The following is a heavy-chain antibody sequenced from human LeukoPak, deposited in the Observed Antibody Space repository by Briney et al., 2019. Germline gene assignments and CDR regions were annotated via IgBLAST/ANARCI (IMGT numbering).Heavy chain of an antibody. D-gene: IGHD2-2*01. CDR3: AKEHTSTTGRHFDY. V-gene: IGHV4-4*07. J-gene: IGHJ4*02. CDR2: IYASGST. CDR1: GVSFTDYY. Sequence: SETLSLTCSVSGVSFTDYYWTWIRQPAGKGLKWIGRIYASGSTNYDPSLRSRVTISIDKSKNQFSLNLASVTAADTGVYYCAKEHTSTTGRHFDYWGQGILVTVS.